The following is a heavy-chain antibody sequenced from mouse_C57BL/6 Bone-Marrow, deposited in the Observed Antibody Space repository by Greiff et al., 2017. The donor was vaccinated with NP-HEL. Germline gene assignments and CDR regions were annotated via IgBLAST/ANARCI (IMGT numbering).Heavy chain of an antibody. CDR1: GFNIKDDY. V-gene: IGHV14-4*01. CDR3: STWRWLLHYNFDY. CDR2: IDPDNGAT. D-gene: IGHD2-3*01. Sequence: VQLQQSGAELVMPGASVKLSCTASGFNIKDDYMHWVKQRPEQGLEWIGWIDPDNGATEYASKFQGKATITADTSSNTAYLHLSSLTSEDTAVYYCSTWRWLLHYNFDYWGQGTTITVSS. J-gene: IGHJ2*01.